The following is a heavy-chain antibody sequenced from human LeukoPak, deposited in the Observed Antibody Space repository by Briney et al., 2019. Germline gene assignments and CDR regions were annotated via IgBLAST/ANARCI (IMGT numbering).Heavy chain of an antibody. V-gene: IGHV1-69*04. CDR2: IIPILGIA. CDR3: ARGRVVVAATRYYFDY. J-gene: IGHJ4*02. D-gene: IGHD2-15*01. CDR1: GGTFSSYA. Sequence: GASVKVSCKASGGTFSSYAISWVRQAPGQGLEWMGRIIPILGIANYAQKFQGRVMITADKSTSTAYMELSSLGSEDTAVYYCARGRVVVAATRYYFDYWGQGTLVTVSS.